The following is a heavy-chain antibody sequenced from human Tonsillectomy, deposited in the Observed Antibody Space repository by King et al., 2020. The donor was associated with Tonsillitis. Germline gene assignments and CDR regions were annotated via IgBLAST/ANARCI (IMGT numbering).Heavy chain of an antibody. CDR1: GGSFSGYY. CDR2: INHSGST. J-gene: IGHJ2*01. D-gene: IGHD3-10*01. V-gene: IGHV4-34*01. Sequence: VQLQQWGAGLLKPSETLSLTCAVYGGSFSGYYWSWIRQPPGKGLEWIGEINHSGSTNYNPSLKSRVTLSVDTSKNQFSLKLSSVTAADTAVYYCAREFGYYYGSGSYPYWYFDLWGRGTLVTVSS. CDR3: AREFGYYYGSGSYPYWYFDL.